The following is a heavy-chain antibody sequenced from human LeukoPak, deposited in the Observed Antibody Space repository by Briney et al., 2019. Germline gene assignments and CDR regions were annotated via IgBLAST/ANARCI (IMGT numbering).Heavy chain of an antibody. Sequence: GGSLRLSCAASGFTFSEYYVSWIRQAPGKGLEWISYISASGSSIQYADSVKGRFTISRDNAKNSLFLQMSSLRAEDTAVYYCARTSSALLDYWGQGTLVTVSS. CDR3: ARTSSALLDY. CDR1: GFTFSEYY. V-gene: IGHV3-11*04. J-gene: IGHJ4*02. CDR2: ISASGSSI. D-gene: IGHD3-16*01.